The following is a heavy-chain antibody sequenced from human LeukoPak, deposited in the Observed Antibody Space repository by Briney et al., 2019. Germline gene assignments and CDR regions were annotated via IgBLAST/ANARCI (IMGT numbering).Heavy chain of an antibody. V-gene: IGHV3-74*01. D-gene: IGHD6-13*01. Sequence: PGGSLRLSCAASGFTFSSYWMHWVRQAPGQGLVWVSRINSDGSSTSYADSVKGRFTISRDNAKNTLYLQMNSLRAEDTAVYYCAREGIAAFSDYWGQGTLVTVSS. CDR2: INSDGSST. J-gene: IGHJ4*02. CDR1: GFTFSSYW. CDR3: AREGIAAFSDY.